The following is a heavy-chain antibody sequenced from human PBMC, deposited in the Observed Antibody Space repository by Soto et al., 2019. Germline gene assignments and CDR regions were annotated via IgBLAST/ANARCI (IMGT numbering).Heavy chain of an antibody. D-gene: IGHD3-22*01. CDR2: ISAYNGNT. V-gene: IGHV1-18*01. Sequence: GASVKVSCKASGYTFTSYGISWVRQDPGQGLEWMGWISAYNGNTNYAQKLQGRVTMTTDTSTSTAYMELRSLRSDATAVYYCARRSNGFVITEQLDYFDYWGQGTLVTVSS. CDR3: ARRSNGFVITEQLDYFDY. CDR1: GYTFTSYG. J-gene: IGHJ4*02.